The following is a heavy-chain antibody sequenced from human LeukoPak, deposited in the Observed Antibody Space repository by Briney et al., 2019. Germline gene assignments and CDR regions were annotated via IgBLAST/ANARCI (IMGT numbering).Heavy chain of an antibody. Sequence: GGSLRLSCAGSGFNFNNYAMSWVRQAPGKGLEWVSGLSGSGSRTYYADSVKGRFTISRDNSKNTLYLQMNSLRAEDTAVYYCAKGTVVVAATALFDYWGQGTLVTVSS. J-gene: IGHJ4*02. CDR2: LSGSGSRT. CDR3: AKGTVVVAATALFDY. CDR1: GFNFNNYA. D-gene: IGHD2-15*01. V-gene: IGHV3-23*01.